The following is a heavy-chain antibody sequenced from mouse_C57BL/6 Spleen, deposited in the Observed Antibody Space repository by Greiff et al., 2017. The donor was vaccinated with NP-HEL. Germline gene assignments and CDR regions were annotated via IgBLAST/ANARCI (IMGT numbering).Heavy chain of an antibody. CDR2: INPSSGGT. V-gene: IGHV1-42*01. Sequence: VQLQQSGPELVKPGASVKISCTASGYSFTGYYMNWVKQSPEKSLEWIGEINPSSGGTTYTQKFKAKATLTVDKSSSTAYMQLKSLTSEDSAVYYCARRGTGFDYWGQGTTLTVSS. CDR3: ARRGTGFDY. CDR1: GYSFTGYY. D-gene: IGHD4-1*01. J-gene: IGHJ2*01.